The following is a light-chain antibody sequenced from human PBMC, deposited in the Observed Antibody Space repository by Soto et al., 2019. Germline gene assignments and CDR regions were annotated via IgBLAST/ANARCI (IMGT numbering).Light chain of an antibody. CDR2: DVS. V-gene: IGLV2-14*01. Sequence: QSVLTQPASVSGSPGKSITISCTGTSSDVGAYNYVSWYQQHPGKAPKLMIFDVSNRPSGVSGRFSGSKSGNTASLTISGLQAEDEADYFCSSYTGSTTLYVFGTGTKLTVL. CDR1: SSDVGAYNY. CDR3: SSYTGSTTLYV. J-gene: IGLJ1*01.